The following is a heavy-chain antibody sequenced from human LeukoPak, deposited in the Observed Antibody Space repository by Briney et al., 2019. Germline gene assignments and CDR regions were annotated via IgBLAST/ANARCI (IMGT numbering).Heavy chain of an antibody. D-gene: IGHD3-22*01. Sequence: ASVKVSCKASGYTFTSYGISWVRQAPGQGLEWMGWISAYNGNTNYAQKLQGRVTMTTDTSTSTAYMELRSLRSDDTAVYYCAREPMRGTYYYDSSGYIDYWGQGTLVTVSS. V-gene: IGHV1-18*01. CDR1: GYTFTSYG. CDR3: AREPMRGTYYYDSSGYIDY. CDR2: ISAYNGNT. J-gene: IGHJ4*02.